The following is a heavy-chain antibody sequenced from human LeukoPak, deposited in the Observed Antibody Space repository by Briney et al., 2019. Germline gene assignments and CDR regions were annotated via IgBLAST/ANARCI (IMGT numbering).Heavy chain of an antibody. CDR2: INPNSGDT. CDR3: ARVPRRVVVPAAILFDP. D-gene: IGHD2-2*02. J-gene: IGHJ5*02. Sequence: ASVKVSCKASGYTFTGYYMHWVRQAPGQGLEWMGWINPNSGDTNYAQKFQGRVTMTRDTSISTAYMELSRLRSDDTAVYYCARVPRRVVVPAAILFDPWGQGTLVTVSS. V-gene: IGHV1-2*02. CDR1: GYTFTGYY.